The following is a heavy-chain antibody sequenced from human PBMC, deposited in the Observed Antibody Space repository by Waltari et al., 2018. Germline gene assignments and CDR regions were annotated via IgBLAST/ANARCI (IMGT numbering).Heavy chain of an antibody. V-gene: IGHV3-7*04. Sequence: EVQLVESGGGLVQPGGSLRLSCAASGFIFSNYWMSWVRQAPGKGLDGVADIKEDGSAKYYVDSVKGRFTISRDNAKNSLYLQMNSLRAEDTAVYYCAKDNVRRWDYWGQGTLVTVSS. J-gene: IGHJ4*02. CDR3: AKDNVRRWDY. D-gene: IGHD2-15*01. CDR1: GFIFSNYW. CDR2: IKEDGSAK.